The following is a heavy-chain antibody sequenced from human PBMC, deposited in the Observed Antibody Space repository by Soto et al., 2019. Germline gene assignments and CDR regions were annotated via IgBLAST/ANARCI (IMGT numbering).Heavy chain of an antibody. CDR1: GGSFSGYY. CDR2: INHILST. Sequence: SETLSLTCAVYGGSFSGYYWIWIRQPPVNGLEFIGEINHILSTNYDPSLKSRFTISLDTSKNEFSLKLISFTAAYTSVYYYAXXPXRYCSSTSCDEAPSTFDPWGQGTLVTVS. CDR3: AXXPXRYCSSTSCDEAPSTFDP. V-gene: IGHV4-34*01. J-gene: IGHJ5*02. D-gene: IGHD2-2*01.